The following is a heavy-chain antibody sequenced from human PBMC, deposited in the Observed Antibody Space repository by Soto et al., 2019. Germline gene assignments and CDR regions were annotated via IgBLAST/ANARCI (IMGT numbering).Heavy chain of an antibody. CDR3: ARRGFDY. J-gene: IGHJ4*02. CDR2: INPSNGRT. CDR1: GYAFSSNY. V-gene: IGHV1-46*01. Sequence: ASVKVSCKASGYAFSSNYIHWARQAPGQGLEWMGVINPSNGRTTYAQNFQDRVTMTRDTSTSTVYIELRSLSSDDTAVYYCARRGFDYWGQGTTVTVSS.